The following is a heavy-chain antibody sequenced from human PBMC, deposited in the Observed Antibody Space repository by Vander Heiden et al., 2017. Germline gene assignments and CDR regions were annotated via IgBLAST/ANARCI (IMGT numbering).Heavy chain of an antibody. CDR3: ARDWGSYYYYGMDV. D-gene: IGHD7-27*01. J-gene: IGHJ6*02. V-gene: IGHV1-8*01. Sequence: QVQLVQSGAEVKKPEASVKVSCKASGYPFTSYDITWVGQATGQGLEWMGWMNPNSGNTGYAQKFQGRVTMARNTSISTAYMELGSLRSEDTAVYYCARDWGSYYYYGMDVWGQGTTVTVSS. CDR1: GYPFTSYD. CDR2: MNPNSGNT.